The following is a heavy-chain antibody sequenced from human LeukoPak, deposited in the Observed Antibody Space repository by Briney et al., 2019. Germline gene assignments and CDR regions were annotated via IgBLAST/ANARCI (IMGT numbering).Heavy chain of an antibody. Sequence: GGTLRLSCAASGFTFSSYGMSWVRQAPGKGLEWVSAISGSGGSTYYADSVKGRFTISRDNSKNTLYLQMNSLRAEDTAVYYCAKDHSRRDYYTTGFDYWGQGTLVTVSS. CDR2: ISGSGGST. CDR1: GFTFSSYG. CDR3: AKDHSRRDYYTTGFDY. J-gene: IGHJ4*02. D-gene: IGHD3-22*01. V-gene: IGHV3-23*01.